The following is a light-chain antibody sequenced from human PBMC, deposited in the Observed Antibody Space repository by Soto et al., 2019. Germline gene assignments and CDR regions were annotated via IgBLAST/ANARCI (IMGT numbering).Light chain of an antibody. J-gene: IGLJ1*01. CDR3: QSYDSSLTGSYV. V-gene: IGLV1-40*01. CDR1: KSNIGAGFA. CDR2: DNT. Sequence: QSVLTQPPSVSGAPGQRVTISCTGRKSNIGAGFAVHWYQHIPGAAPRLLIYDNTDRPSGVPDRFSASTSGTSASLTINGLQAEDEGDYYCQSYDSSLTGSYVFGTGTKV.